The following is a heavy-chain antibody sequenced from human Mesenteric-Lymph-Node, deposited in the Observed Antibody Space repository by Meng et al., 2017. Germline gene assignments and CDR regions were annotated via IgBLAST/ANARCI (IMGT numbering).Heavy chain of an antibody. D-gene: IGHD4-11*01. CDR1: GGTFSSYA. V-gene: IGHV1-18*01. Sequence: ASVKVSCKASGGTFSSYAISWVRQAPGQGLEWMGWISADNGNTNYAQKFQDRVTMTTDTSTSTAYMGLRSLRSDDTAVYYCARAAAWTLQGYFDYWGQGTLVTVSS. CDR3: ARAAAWTLQGYFDY. CDR2: ISADNGNT. J-gene: IGHJ4*02.